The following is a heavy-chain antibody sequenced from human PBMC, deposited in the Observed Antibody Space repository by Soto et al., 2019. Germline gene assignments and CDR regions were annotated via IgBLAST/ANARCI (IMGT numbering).Heavy chain of an antibody. V-gene: IGHV1-3*01. D-gene: IGHD2-21*02. J-gene: IGHJ4*02. Sequence: ASVKVSCKASGYTFTRYATHWVRQAPGQRPEWMGWINPGNGDTKYSEKLQGRVTFTRDTSATTIYMELSSLRSEDTALYYCARNSSISGDDDSYYFDYWGQGTPVTVSS. CDR2: INPGNGDT. CDR1: GYTFTRYA. CDR3: ARNSSISGDDDSYYFDY.